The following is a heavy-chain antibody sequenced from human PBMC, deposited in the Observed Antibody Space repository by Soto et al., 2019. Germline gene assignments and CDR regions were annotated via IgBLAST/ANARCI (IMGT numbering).Heavy chain of an antibody. CDR3: ARGFGHSSSWYVPFDY. V-gene: IGHV5-51*01. CDR2: IFPRDSET. D-gene: IGHD6-13*01. Sequence: PGASLKISCKGSGYTFTSSWVAWVRQMPGKGLEWMGIIFPRDSETRYSPSFQGQVTISADKSVTTAYLRWSSLNASGTAMYYCARGFGHSSSWYVPFDYWGHGTPVTVSS. J-gene: IGHJ4*01. CDR1: GYTFTSSW.